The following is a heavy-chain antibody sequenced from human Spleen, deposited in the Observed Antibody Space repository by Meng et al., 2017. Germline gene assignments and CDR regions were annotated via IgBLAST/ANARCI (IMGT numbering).Heavy chain of an antibody. CDR3: ARGPTTMAHDFDY. V-gene: IGHV4-34*01. Sequence: QVQLRQWGAGRLKPSETLSLTVVVSGGSFSDYYWSWIRQPPGKGLEWIGEINHSGSTNYNPSLESRATISVDTSQNNLSLKLSSVTAADSAVYYCARGPTTMAHDFDYWGQGTLVTVSS. J-gene: IGHJ4*02. CDR2: INHSGST. CDR1: GGSFSDYY. D-gene: IGHD4-11*01.